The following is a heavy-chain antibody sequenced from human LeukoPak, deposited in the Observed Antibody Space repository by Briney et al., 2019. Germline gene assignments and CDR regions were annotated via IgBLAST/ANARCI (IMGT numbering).Heavy chain of an antibody. Sequence: AGGSLRLSCAASGFTFSSYWMSWVRQAPGKGLEWVANIKQDGSEKYYVDSVKGRFTISRDNAKNSLYLQVNSPRAEDTAVYYCARSYDSSGYYYVYYFDYWGQGTLVTVSS. V-gene: IGHV3-7*01. D-gene: IGHD3-22*01. CDR2: IKQDGSEK. CDR3: ARSYDSSGYYYVYYFDY. J-gene: IGHJ4*02. CDR1: GFTFSSYW.